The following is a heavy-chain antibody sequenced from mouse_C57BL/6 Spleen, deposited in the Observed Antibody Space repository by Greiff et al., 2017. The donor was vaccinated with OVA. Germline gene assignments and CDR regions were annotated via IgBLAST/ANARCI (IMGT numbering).Heavy chain of an antibody. D-gene: IGHD1-1*01. J-gene: IGHJ1*03. CDR2: FHPYNDDT. V-gene: IGHV1-47*01. CDR3: AREIYYYGSSYGYFDV. CDR1: GYTFTTYP. Sequence: VQLQQSGAELVKPGASVKMSCKASGYTFTTYPIEWMKQNHGKSLEWIGNFHPYNDDTKYNEKFKGKATLTVEKSSSTVYLELSRLTSDDSAVYYCAREIYYYGSSYGYFDVWGTGTTVTVSS.